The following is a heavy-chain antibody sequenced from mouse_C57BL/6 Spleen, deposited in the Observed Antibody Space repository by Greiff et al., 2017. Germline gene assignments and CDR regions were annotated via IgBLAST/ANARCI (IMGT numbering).Heavy chain of an antibody. CDR1: GYSFTSYY. Sequence: QVHVKQSGPELVKPGASVKISCKASGYSFTSYYIHWVKQRPGQGLEWIGWIYPGSGNTKYNEKFKGKATLTADTSSSTAYMQLSSLTSEDSAVYYCARGDRGYAMDYWGQGTSVTVSS. CDR2: IYPGSGNT. CDR3: ARGDRGYAMDY. J-gene: IGHJ4*01. V-gene: IGHV1-66*01.